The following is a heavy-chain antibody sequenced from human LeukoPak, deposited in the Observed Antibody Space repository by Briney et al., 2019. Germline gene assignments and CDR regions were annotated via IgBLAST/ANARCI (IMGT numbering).Heavy chain of an antibody. Sequence: GGSLRLSCAASGITVSSSYMSWVRQAPGKGLEWVSVIYSAGGTYYADSVKGRFTISRDNSKNTLYLQMNSLRAEDTAVYYCARSGVGPFDYWGQGTLVTVSS. CDR3: ARSGVGPFDY. V-gene: IGHV3-53*05. CDR1: GITVSSSY. J-gene: IGHJ4*02. D-gene: IGHD1-26*01. CDR2: IYSAGGT.